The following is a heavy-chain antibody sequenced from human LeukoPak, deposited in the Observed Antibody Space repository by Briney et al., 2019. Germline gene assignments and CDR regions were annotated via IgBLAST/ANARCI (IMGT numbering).Heavy chain of an antibody. D-gene: IGHD3-22*01. CDR2: ISWDSGNL. CDR1: GFTFENYA. CDR3: AKGPGWLLSKRYFDY. J-gene: IGHJ4*02. V-gene: IGHV3-9*01. Sequence: GRSLRLSCAASGFTFENYAMHWVRQAPGRGLEWVSSISWDSGNLAYADSVRGRFSISRDNAENSLYLQMSSLRAEDTALYYCAKGPGWLLSKRYFDYWGQGTLVIVSS.